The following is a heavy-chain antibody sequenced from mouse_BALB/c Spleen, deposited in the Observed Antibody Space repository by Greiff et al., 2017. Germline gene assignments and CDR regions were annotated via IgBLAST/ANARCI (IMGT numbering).Heavy chain of an antibody. D-gene: IGHD1-1*01. Sequence: QVQLQQSGAELVRPGSSVKISCKASGYAFSSYWMNWVKQRPGQGLEWIGQIYPGDGDTNYNGKFKGKATLTADKSSSTAYMQLSSLTSEDSAVYFCARVVALYWYFDVWGAGTTVTVSS. J-gene: IGHJ1*01. V-gene: IGHV1-80*01. CDR1: GYAFSSYW. CDR2: IYPGDGDT. CDR3: ARVVALYWYFDV.